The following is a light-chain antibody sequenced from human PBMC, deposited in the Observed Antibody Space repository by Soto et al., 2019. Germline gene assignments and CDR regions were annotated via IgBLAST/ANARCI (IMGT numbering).Light chain of an antibody. V-gene: IGKV3-15*01. Sequence: EVVMTQSPGTLSVTLGESATLSCRASQSVDGYLAWYQQKPGQAPRLLIYGASTRATGVTARFRGGGSGTEFTLTISSLQSEDSAVYYCQQYHKWPPITFGQVTRLEI. J-gene: IGKJ5*01. CDR3: QQYHKWPPIT. CDR2: GAS. CDR1: QSVDGY.